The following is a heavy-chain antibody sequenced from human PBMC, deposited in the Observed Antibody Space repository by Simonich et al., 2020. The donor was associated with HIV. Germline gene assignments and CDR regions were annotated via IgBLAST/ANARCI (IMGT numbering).Heavy chain of an antibody. CDR1: GFTFSTSA. CDR3: AKDTYYDILTGSYMDV. CDR2: ISYEESHY. J-gene: IGHJ6*03. V-gene: IGHV3-30*07. D-gene: IGHD3-9*01. Sequence: QVQLVESGGGVVQAGRSLRLSCAASGFTFSTSALHWVRQAPSKGLDRVAVISYEESHYYHEDSVKGRFTISRDNSKNTLYLQVNGLRAEDTAVYYCAKDTYYDILTGSYMDVWGKGTTVTVSS.